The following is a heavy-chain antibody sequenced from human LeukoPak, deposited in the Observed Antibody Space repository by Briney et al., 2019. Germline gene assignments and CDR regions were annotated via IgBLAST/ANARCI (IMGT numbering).Heavy chain of an antibody. J-gene: IGHJ4*02. CDR2: ISSDGSST. CDR3: ARGGSSWYYFDY. D-gene: IGHD6-13*01. V-gene: IGHV3-74*01. Sequence: GGSLRLSCAASGFTFSTYWMHWVRQAPGKGLVWVSRISSDGSSTSYADSVKGRFTVSRDNAKNSLYLQMNSLSPEDTAVYYCARGGSSWYYFDYWGQGTLVTVSS. CDR1: GFTFSTYW.